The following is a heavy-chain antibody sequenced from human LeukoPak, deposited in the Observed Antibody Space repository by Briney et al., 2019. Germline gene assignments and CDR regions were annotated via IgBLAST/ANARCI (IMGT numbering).Heavy chain of an antibody. J-gene: IGHJ4*02. CDR1: GGSFRSDSYY. CDR3: ARQARTSAPELSSGYFYNIFDY. CDR2: ISYRGTT. Sequence: PSETLSLTCTVSGGSFRSDSYYWIWIRQPPGKGLEWIGYISYRGTTNYTPSLKSRVTISLDTSKKQFSLKLNSVTAADTAVYYCARQARTSAPELSSGYFYNIFDYWGQGTLVTVSS. D-gene: IGHD3-22*01. V-gene: IGHV4-61*01.